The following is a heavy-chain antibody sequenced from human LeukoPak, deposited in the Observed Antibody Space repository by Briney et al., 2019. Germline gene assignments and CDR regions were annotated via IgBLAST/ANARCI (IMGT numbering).Heavy chain of an antibody. CDR1: GGSIGSEY. CDR3: AKYGNSGWVIDN. V-gene: IGHV4-59*08. J-gene: IGHJ4*02. CDR2: IYYTGGT. Sequence: SETLSLTCTVSGGSIGSEYWTWIRQPPGKGLEYIGYIYYTGGTNYNPSLKSRVTISVDTSKNQFSLKLSSVTAADTAVYFCAKYGNSGWVIDNWGQGTLVTVSS. D-gene: IGHD6-19*01.